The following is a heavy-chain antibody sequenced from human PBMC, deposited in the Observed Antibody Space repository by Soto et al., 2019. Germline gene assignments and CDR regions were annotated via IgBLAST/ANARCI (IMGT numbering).Heavy chain of an antibody. J-gene: IGHJ4*02. CDR3: AMGYCAYQVPDY. CDR1: GGSISSHY. Sequence: QVQLQESGPGLVKPSETLSLICNVSGGSISSHYWSWIRQSPGKGLEWIGYIYYSVNTKYNPSVQSRVTISMDASKNQYSLKLSSATTSDTAVYYCAMGYCAYQVPDYWGQGTLVTVSS. CDR2: IYYSVNT. V-gene: IGHV4-59*11. D-gene: IGHD5-12*01.